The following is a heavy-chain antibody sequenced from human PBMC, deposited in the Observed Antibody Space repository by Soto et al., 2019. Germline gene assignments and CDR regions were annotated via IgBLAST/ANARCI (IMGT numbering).Heavy chain of an antibody. Sequence: SETLSLTCAVSGAPLSRYYWSWIRQPPGKGLEWIGYIYYSGSTNYNPSLKSRVTISVDTSKNQFPLKLSSVTAADTAVYYCARSVFPWGQGTLVTVSS. CDR2: IYYSGST. CDR1: GAPLSRYY. CDR3: ARSVFP. J-gene: IGHJ5*02. V-gene: IGHV4-59*12.